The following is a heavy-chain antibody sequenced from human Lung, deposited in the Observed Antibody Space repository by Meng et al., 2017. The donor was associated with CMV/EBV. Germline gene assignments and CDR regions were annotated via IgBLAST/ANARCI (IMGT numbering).Heavy chain of an antibody. Sequence: GGSXRLXCAASGFTFSSYAMSWVRQAPGKGLEWVSAISGSGGSTYYADSVKGRFTIFRDNAKNSLYLQMNSLRAEDTAVYYCARAGGFHPTDYWGQGTLVTVSS. V-gene: IGHV3-23*01. CDR3: ARAGGFHPTDY. CDR2: ISGSGGST. CDR1: GFTFSSYA. J-gene: IGHJ4*02. D-gene: IGHD5-12*01.